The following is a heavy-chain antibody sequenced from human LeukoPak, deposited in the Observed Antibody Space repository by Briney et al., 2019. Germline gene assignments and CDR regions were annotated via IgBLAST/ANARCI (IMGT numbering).Heavy chain of an antibody. CDR1: GFTFSDYY. CDR3: ARSTGYSSSWHSPGDWFDP. V-gene: IGHV3-11*03. J-gene: IGHJ5*02. D-gene: IGHD6-13*01. Sequence: GGSLRLSCAASGFTFSDYYMSWIRQAPGKGLEWVSYISSSSSYTNYADSVKGRFTISRDNAKNSLYLQMNSLRAEDTAVYYCARSTGYSSSWHSPGDWFDPWGQGTLVTVSS. CDR2: ISSSSSYT.